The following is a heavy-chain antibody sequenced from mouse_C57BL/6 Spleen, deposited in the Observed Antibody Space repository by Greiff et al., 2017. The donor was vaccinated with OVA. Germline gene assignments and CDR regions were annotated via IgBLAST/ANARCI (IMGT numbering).Heavy chain of an antibody. D-gene: IGHD1-1*01. CDR2: IRNKANGYTT. Sequence: EVTPVESGGGLVQPGGSLSLFRAASGFTFTDHYMSWVRQPPGKAPEWLGFIRNKANGYTTEYSASVKGRLTISRDNSQSILYLQMNALRAEDSATYYCARLNYYDSSYFDYWGQGTTLTVSS. CDR3: ARLNYYDSSYFDY. CDR1: GFTFTDHY. J-gene: IGHJ2*01. V-gene: IGHV7-3*01.